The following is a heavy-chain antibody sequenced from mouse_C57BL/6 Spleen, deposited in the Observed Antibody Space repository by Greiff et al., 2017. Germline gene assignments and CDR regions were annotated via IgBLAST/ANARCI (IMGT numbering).Heavy chain of an antibody. CDR2: INYDGSST. V-gene: IGHV5-16*01. CDR1: GFTFSDYY. Sequence: EVNVVESEGGLVQPGSSMKLSCTASGFTFSDYYMAWVRQVPEKGLEWVANINYDGSSTYYLDSLKSRFIISRDNAKNILYLQMSSLKSEDTATYYCARDRGYGSSYTFYAMDYWGQGTSVTVSS. D-gene: IGHD1-1*01. J-gene: IGHJ4*01. CDR3: ARDRGYGSSYTFYAMDY.